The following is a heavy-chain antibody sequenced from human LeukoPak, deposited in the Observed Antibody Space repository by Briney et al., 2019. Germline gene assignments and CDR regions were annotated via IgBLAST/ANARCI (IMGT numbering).Heavy chain of an antibody. Sequence: ETLSLTCTVPGGSISRYYWSWVRQAPGKGLEWVSVIYSGGGTYYADSVKGRFTISRDNSKNTVYLQMNSLRAEDTAVYYCARDLGEGYCSSTSCYPDAFDVWGQGTTVTVSS. V-gene: IGHV3-53*01. CDR2: IYSGGGT. CDR1: GGSISRYY. D-gene: IGHD2-2*01. J-gene: IGHJ3*01. CDR3: ARDLGEGYCSSTSCYPDAFDV.